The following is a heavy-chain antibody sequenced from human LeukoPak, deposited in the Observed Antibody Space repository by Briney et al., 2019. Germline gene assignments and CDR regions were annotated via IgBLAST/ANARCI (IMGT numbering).Heavy chain of an antibody. Sequence: PGGSLRLSCSASRFTFSSYTMNWVRQAPGKGLEWVLSIDPSSTYIYYADSVKGRFTISRDNAQNSLYLQMNSLRAEDTAVYYCAKDLLTPGDYWGQGTLVTVSS. CDR1: RFTFSSYT. D-gene: IGHD1-26*01. CDR3: AKDLLTPGDY. CDR2: IDPSSTYI. V-gene: IGHV3-21*04. J-gene: IGHJ4*02.